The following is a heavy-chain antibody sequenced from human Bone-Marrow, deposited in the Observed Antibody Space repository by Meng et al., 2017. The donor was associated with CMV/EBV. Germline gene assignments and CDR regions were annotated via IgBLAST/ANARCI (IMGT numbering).Heavy chain of an antibody. D-gene: IGHD2-2*01. V-gene: IGHV3-21*01. CDR2: ISSSSSYI. CDR3: ASSSTTLYGMDV. Sequence: GGSLRLSCAASGFPFTSYTMNWVRQAPGKGLEWVSSISSSSSYIYYADSVKGRFTISRDNAKNSLYLQMNSLRAEDTAVYYCASSSTTLYGMDVWGQGTTVTVSS. J-gene: IGHJ6*02. CDR1: GFPFTSYT.